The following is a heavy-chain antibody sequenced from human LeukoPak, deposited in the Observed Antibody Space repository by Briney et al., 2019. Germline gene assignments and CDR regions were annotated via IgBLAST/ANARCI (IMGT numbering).Heavy chain of an antibody. D-gene: IGHD6-13*01. V-gene: IGHV1-46*01. Sequence: GASVKVSCKASGYTFTSYYMHWVRQAPGQGLEWMGIINPSGGSTSYAQKFQGRVIMTRDMSTSTVYMELSSLRSEDTAVYYCARALPRIAAAEEGDYWGQGTLVTVSS. CDR3: ARALPRIAAAEEGDY. J-gene: IGHJ4*02. CDR2: INPSGGST. CDR1: GYTFTSYY.